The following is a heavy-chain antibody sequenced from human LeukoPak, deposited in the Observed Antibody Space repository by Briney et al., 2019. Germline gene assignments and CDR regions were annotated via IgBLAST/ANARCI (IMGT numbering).Heavy chain of an antibody. J-gene: IGHJ4*02. Sequence: GGSLRLSCAASGFTFSSYGMHWVRQAPGKGLEWVAAISYDGSNKYYADSVKGRFTISRDNSKNTLYLQMNSLRAEDTAVYYCAKDQGIVATINVFDYWGQGTLVTVSS. V-gene: IGHV3-30*18. CDR2: ISYDGSNK. CDR1: GFTFSSYG. D-gene: IGHD5-12*01. CDR3: AKDQGIVATINVFDY.